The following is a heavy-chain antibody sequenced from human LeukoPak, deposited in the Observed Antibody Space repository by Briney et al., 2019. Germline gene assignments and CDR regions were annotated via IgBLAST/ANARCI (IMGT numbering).Heavy chain of an antibody. CDR3: ARGWAYLDS. D-gene: IGHD5-24*01. Sequence: GGSLRLSCEASGFTFSAHWMTWVRQAPGKGLEWVANMKEDGGEIYYLDSVKGRFTISRDNSKNSLYLQMNSLRVEDTAMYYCARGWAYLDSWGQGTLVAVSS. CDR1: GFTFSAHW. CDR2: MKEDGGEI. J-gene: IGHJ5*01. V-gene: IGHV3-7*01.